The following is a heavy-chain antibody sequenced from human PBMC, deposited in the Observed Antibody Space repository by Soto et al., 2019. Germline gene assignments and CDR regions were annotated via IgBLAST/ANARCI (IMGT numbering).Heavy chain of an antibody. J-gene: IGHJ4*02. CDR2: IYYSGST. CDR3: ARHGVAGTLVAYYFDY. CDR1: GGSISSYY. Sequence: SETLSLTCTVSGGSISSYYWSWIRQPPGKGLEWIGYIYYSGSTNYNPSLKSRVTISVDTSKNQFSLKLSSVTAADTAVYYCARHGVAGTLVAYYFDYWGQGTLVTVSS. V-gene: IGHV4-59*08. D-gene: IGHD1-7*01.